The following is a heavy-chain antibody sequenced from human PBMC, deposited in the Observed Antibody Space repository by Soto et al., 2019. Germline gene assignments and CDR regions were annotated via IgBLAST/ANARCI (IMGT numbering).Heavy chain of an antibody. J-gene: IGHJ6*02. Sequence: PVGSLRLSCEASGFTFSGYDMHWVRQAAGDRLEWVSAIATSGNTYYAGSVKGRFTISRENAKNTLHLQMSSLRTEDTALYYCVRGRASTTFYALDVWGQGNKVTV. CDR2: IATSGNT. CDR1: GFTFSGYD. CDR3: VRGRASTTFYALDV. V-gene: IGHV3-13*01. D-gene: IGHD2-2*01.